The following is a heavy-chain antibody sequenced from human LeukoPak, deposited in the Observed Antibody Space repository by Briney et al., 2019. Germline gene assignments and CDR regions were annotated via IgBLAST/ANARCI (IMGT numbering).Heavy chain of an antibody. CDR2: INHSGST. D-gene: IGHD6-19*01. CDR1: GGSFSGYY. V-gene: IGHV4-34*01. J-gene: IGHJ4*02. Sequence: SETLSLTCAVYGGSFSGYYWSWIRQPPGKGLEWIGEINHSGSTNYNPSLKSRVTISVDTSKNQFFLKLSSVTAADTAVYYCARDQQWVDYWGQGTLVTVSS. CDR3: ARDQQWVDY.